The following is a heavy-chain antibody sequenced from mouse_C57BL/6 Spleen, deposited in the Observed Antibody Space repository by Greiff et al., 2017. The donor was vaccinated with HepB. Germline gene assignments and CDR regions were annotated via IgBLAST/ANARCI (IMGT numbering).Heavy chain of an antibody. CDR3: ARHEGLRHAMDY. J-gene: IGHJ4*01. Sequence: QVQLQQSGAELVKPGASVKLSCTASGYTFTEYTINWVKQRSGQGLEWIGWFYPGSGSIKYNEKFKDKATLTADKSSSTVYIELSRLTSEDSAVYFCARHEGLRHAMDYWGQGTSVTVSS. D-gene: IGHD2-4*01. CDR1: GYTFTEYT. V-gene: IGHV1-62-2*01. CDR2: FYPGSGSI.